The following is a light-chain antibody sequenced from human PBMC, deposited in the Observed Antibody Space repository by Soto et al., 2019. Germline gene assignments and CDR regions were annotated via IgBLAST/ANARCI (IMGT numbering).Light chain of an antibody. V-gene: IGKV1-33*01. CDR1: QDIRNY. CDR2: DAS. J-gene: IGKJ2*02. Sequence: DTQMTQSPSSLSASVGDRVTITCQASQDIRNYLNWYQQKPGKVPKLLIYDASNLGAGVPLRFSGSGSGTDFSLTISSLRPEDIATYYCQQYDNLPRTFGRGTKLEIK. CDR3: QQYDNLPRT.